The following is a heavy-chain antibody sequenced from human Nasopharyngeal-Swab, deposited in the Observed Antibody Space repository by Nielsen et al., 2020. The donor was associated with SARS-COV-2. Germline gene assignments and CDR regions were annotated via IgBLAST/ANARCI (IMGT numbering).Heavy chain of an antibody. V-gene: IGHV3-7*01. CDR1: GFTFSSYW. J-gene: IGHJ4*02. CDR3: ARDTPRPYYDILTGYSAWGFDY. CDR2: IKQDGSEK. Sequence: GESLKISCAASGFTFSSYWMSWVRQAPGKGLEWVANIKQDGSEKYYADSVKGRFTISRDNSKNTLYLQMNSLRAEDTAVYYCARDTPRPYYDILTGYSAWGFDYWGQGTLVTVSS. D-gene: IGHD3-9*01.